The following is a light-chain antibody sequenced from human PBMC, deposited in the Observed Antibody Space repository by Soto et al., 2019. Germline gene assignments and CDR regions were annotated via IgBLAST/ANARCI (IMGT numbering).Light chain of an antibody. J-gene: IGKJ4*01. CDR3: QHYNSYSGT. Sequence: DIQMTQSPSTLSASVGDRVTITCRASQSISSWLAWDQQKPGNAHKILIYDASSFEGGVPSRFSGSGSWSEFTLTISSLQPDDFATYYCQHYNSYSGTFGGGTKVEIK. CDR2: DAS. V-gene: IGKV1-5*01. CDR1: QSISSW.